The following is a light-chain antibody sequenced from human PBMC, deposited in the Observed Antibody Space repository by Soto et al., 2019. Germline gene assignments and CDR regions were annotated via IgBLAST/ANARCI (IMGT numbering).Light chain of an antibody. CDR2: DTS. J-gene: IGKJ5*01. CDR1: QTLINSF. Sequence: EIVLTQSPGTLSLSPGERCTLSCMSSQTLINSFIAWYQQKPGQAPRLLIYDTSSRATGVPDRYSASGSGTDFTLTISRLEPEDFAVFFCQQYGTSEIIFGQGTRLEI. V-gene: IGKV3-20*01. CDR3: QQYGTSEII.